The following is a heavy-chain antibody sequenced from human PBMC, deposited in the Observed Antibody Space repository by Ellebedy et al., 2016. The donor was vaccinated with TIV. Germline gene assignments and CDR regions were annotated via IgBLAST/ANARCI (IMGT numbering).Heavy chain of an antibody. CDR1: GYTFTSYY. D-gene: IGHD6-19*01. Sequence: AASVKVSCKASGYTFTSYYMHWVRQAPGQGLEWMGIINPTAGSTSSAQKFQGRVTMTSDTSTRTVYMELSSLRSEDTAVYHCARAPSVDPHMDVWGQGTTVTVSS. CDR3: ARAPSVDPHMDV. CDR2: INPTAGST. J-gene: IGHJ6*02. V-gene: IGHV1-46*01.